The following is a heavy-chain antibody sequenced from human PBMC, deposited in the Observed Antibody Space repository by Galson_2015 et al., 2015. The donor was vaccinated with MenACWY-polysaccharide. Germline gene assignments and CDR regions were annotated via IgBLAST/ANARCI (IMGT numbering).Heavy chain of an antibody. D-gene: IGHD1-26*01. Sequence: SETLSLTCAVSGYSISSGYYWGWIRQPPGKGLEWIGSIYHSGSTYYNPSLKSRVTISVDTSKNQFSLKLSSVTAADTAVYYCARVEKYRWGFYIPHWGQGTLVTVSS. CDR1: GYSISSGYY. CDR2: IYHSGST. CDR3: ARVEKYRWGFYIPH. J-gene: IGHJ4*02. V-gene: IGHV4-38-2*01.